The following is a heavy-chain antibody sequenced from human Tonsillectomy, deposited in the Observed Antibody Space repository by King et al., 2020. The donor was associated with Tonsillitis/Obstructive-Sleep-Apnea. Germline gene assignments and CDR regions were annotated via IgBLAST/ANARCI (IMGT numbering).Heavy chain of an antibody. CDR3: ASSPTWLQGSYYFDY. V-gene: IGHV3-21*01. J-gene: IGHJ4*02. CDR1: GFTFSSYS. CDR2: ISSSSSYI. Sequence: VQLVESGGGLVKPGGSLRLSCAASGFTFSSYSMNWVRQAPEKGLEWVSSISSSSSYIYYADSVKGRFTISRDNAKNSLYLQMNSLRAEDTAVYYCASSPTWLQGSYYFDYWGQGTLVTVSS. D-gene: IGHD5-24*01.